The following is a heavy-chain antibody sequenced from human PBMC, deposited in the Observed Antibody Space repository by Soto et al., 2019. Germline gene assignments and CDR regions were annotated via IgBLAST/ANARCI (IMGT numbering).Heavy chain of an antibody. V-gene: IGHV4-34*01. CDR3: ARDLTGTTDI. CDR1: GGSFSGYY. CDR2: INHSGST. D-gene: IGHD1-20*01. J-gene: IGHJ4*02. Sequence: SETLSLTCAVYGGSFSGYYWSWIRQPPGKGLEWIGEINHSGSTNYNPSLKSRVTISVDTSKNQFSLKLSSVTAADTAVYYCARDLTGTTDIWGQGTLVTVSS.